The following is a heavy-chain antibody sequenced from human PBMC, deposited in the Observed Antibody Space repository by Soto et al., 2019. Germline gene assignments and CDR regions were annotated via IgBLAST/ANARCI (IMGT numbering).Heavy chain of an antibody. CDR2: INPSGGST. Sequence: QVQLVQYGAEVKKPGASVKVSCKASGYTFTSYYMHWVRQAPGQGLEWMGIINPSGGSTSYAQKFQGRVTMTRDTSTSTVYMELSSLRSEDTAVYYCARVPRGVRGPTGAFDIWGQGTMVTVSS. J-gene: IGHJ3*02. CDR3: ARVPRGVRGPTGAFDI. D-gene: IGHD3-10*01. CDR1: GYTFTSYY. V-gene: IGHV1-46*03.